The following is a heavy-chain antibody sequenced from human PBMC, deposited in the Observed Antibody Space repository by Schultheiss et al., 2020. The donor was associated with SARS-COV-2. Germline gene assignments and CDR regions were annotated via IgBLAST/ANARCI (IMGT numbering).Heavy chain of an antibody. D-gene: IGHD3-10*01. CDR2: IYYSGST. CDR1: GGSISSYY. J-gene: IGHJ5*02. CDR3: ARDLPSRGRFDP. Sequence: SETLSLTCTVPGGSISSYYWSWVRQPPVKGLEWIGYIYYSGSTYYNPSLKSRVTISVDTSKNQFSLKLSSVTAADTAVYYCARDLPSRGRFDPWGQGTLVTVSS. V-gene: IGHV4-59*12.